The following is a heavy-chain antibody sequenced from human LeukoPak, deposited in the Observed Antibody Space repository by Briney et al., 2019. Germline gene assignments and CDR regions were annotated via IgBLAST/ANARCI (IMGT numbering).Heavy chain of an antibody. CDR1: GYSFTSYW. CDR2: VNPNSGNT. Sequence: GESLKISCKGSGYSFTSYWIGWVRQATGQGLEWMGWVNPNSGNTGYAQKFQGRVTITTDESTNTAYMELSSLRSEDTAVYYCARDIDCSSTTCYKNYWGQGTLVTVSS. D-gene: IGHD2-2*02. V-gene: IGHV1-8*03. CDR3: ARDIDCSSTTCYKNY. J-gene: IGHJ4*02.